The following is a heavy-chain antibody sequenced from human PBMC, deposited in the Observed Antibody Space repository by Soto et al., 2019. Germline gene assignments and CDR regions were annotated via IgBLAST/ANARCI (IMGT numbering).Heavy chain of an antibody. Sequence: QVQLVQSGAEVKKPGSSVKVSCKASGGTFSSYAISWVRQAPGQGLEWMGGIIPIFGTANYAQKFQGRVPITADESTSTAYMELSSLRSEDTAVYYCARSRDIVVVPAALSNYYYYGMDVWGQVTTVTFSS. CDR2: IIPIFGTA. V-gene: IGHV1-69*01. D-gene: IGHD2-2*01. CDR3: ARSRDIVVVPAALSNYYYYGMDV. J-gene: IGHJ6*02. CDR1: GGTFSSYA.